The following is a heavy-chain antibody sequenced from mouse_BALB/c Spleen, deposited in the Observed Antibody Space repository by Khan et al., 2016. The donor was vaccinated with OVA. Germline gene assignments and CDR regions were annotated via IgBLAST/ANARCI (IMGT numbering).Heavy chain of an antibody. Sequence: VQLKESGPGLVKPSQSLSLTCTVTGYSITSNYAWNWIRQFPGNKLEWMGYISYSDSTSYNPSHKSRISITRDTSQNQFFLQLNSVTTEDTATYCCARGNYYGYDFDYWGQGTTLTVSS. V-gene: IGHV3-2*02. D-gene: IGHD1-2*01. CDR3: ARGNYYGYDFDY. J-gene: IGHJ2*01. CDR1: GYSITSNYA. CDR2: ISYSDST.